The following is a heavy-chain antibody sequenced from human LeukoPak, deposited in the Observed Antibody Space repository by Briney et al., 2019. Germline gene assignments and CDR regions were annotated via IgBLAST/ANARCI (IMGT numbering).Heavy chain of an antibody. J-gene: IGHJ4*02. CDR1: GGSISSGGYY. CDR3: ARSSPYYDSSGYPRIYFDY. D-gene: IGHD3-22*01. CDR2: IYHSGST. Sequence: TLSLTCTVSGGSISSGGYYWSWIRQPPGKGLEWIGYIYHSGSTYYNPSLKSRVTISVDRSKNQFSLKLSSVTAADTAVYYCARSSPYYDSSGYPRIYFDYWGQGTLVTVSS. V-gene: IGHV4-30-2*01.